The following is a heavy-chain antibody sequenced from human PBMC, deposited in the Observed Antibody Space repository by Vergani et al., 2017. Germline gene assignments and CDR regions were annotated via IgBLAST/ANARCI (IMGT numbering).Heavy chain of an antibody. CDR2: VLFDGSNE. CDR3: ARNLAYCHEGSCAL. CDR1: GFTFNRYG. J-gene: IGHJ4*02. V-gene: IGHV3-30*02. Sequence: QVQLVQSGGGVVQPGGSLRLSCVASGFTFNRYGMQWVRQAPGKGLEWVAYVLFDGSNEYYAASVKGRFIVSRDNSNDALYLQMNSLRTDDTAVYYCARNLAYCHEGSCALWGKGSVVTVSS. D-gene: IGHD2-15*01.